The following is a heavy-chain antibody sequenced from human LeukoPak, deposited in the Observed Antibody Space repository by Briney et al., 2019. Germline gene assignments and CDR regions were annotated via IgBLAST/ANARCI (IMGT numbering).Heavy chain of an antibody. D-gene: IGHD5-12*01. Sequence: GGSLRLSCAASGFTFSSYAMSWVRQAPGKGLEWVSGISGSGGTRYYADSVQGRFTISRDNSKKTLFLQLSSLRAEDTAVYYCAKGDVVTAIFPLDYWGQGTLVIVSS. CDR2: ISGSGGTR. J-gene: IGHJ4*02. CDR1: GFTFSSYA. V-gene: IGHV3-23*01. CDR3: AKGDVVTAIFPLDY.